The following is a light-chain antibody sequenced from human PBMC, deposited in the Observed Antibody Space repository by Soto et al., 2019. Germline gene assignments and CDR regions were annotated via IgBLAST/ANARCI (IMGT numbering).Light chain of an antibody. CDR2: SNN. V-gene: IGLV1-44*01. CDR3: AAWDDSLNGYV. Sequence: QSLLTQPPSASGTPGQRVTISCSGTSSNIGSNSVNWYQQLPGTAPKLLIYSNNQRPSGVPDRLSGSKSGTSASLAISGLQSEDEADYYCAAWDDSLNGYVFGTGTKLTVL. CDR1: SSNIGSNS. J-gene: IGLJ1*01.